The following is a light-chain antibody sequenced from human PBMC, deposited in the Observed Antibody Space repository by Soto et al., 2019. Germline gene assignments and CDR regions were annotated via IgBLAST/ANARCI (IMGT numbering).Light chain of an antibody. Sequence: DIAMTQSPLSLPVTPGEPASISCRSSQSLLNRNVNNWLEWYQQKPGQSPQLLIYLGSSRASGVPDRFSGSGSGTDFTLKISRVEAEDVGVYYCMQSLQTPLTFGQGTNVDI. J-gene: IGKJ1*01. V-gene: IGKV2-28*01. CDR2: LGS. CDR1: QSLLNRNVNNW. CDR3: MQSLQTPLT.